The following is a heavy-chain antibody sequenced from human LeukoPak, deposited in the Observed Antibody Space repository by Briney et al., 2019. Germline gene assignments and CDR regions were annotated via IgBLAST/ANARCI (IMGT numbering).Heavy chain of an antibody. CDR1: GGTFSSYA. CDR3: ARGVLTIFGVVIQHDYFDH. V-gene: IGHV1-69*05. J-gene: IGHJ4*02. CDR2: IIPIFGTA. D-gene: IGHD3-3*01. Sequence: ASVKVSCKASGGTFSSYAISWVRQAPGQGLEWMGGIIPIFGTANYAQKFQGRVTITTDESTSTAYMELSSLRSEDTAVYYCARGVLTIFGVVIQHDYFDHWGQGTLVTVSS.